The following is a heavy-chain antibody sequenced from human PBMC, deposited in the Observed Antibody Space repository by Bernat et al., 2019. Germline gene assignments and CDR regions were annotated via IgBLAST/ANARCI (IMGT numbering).Heavy chain of an antibody. J-gene: IGHJ3*02. D-gene: IGHD3-22*01. V-gene: IGHV3-15*07. CDR1: GFTFSNAW. Sequence: EVQLVESGGGLVKPGGSLRLSCAASGFTFSNAWMNWVRQAPGKGLEWVGRIKSTTDGGTTDYAAPVKGRFTISRNDSNNTLYLQMNSLKTEDTAVYYCTTPPRYYDSSGYPEDAFDIWGQGTMVTVSS. CDR2: IKSTTDGGTT. CDR3: TTPPRYYDSSGYPEDAFDI.